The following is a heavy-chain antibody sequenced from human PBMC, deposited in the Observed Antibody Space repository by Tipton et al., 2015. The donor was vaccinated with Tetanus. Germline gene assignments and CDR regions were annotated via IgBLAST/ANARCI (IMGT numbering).Heavy chain of an antibody. CDR2: VSSGSTYT. Sequence: SLRLSCEASGFVFTTYSMNWFRQAPGRRLEWVASVSSGSTYTKFPDSLRGRFTISRDDAKNSVYLQVNSLRAEDTAVYYCTRDRDWTLDVWGRGTTVTVSS. J-gene: IGHJ6*02. D-gene: IGHD1-1*01. CDR1: GFVFTTYS. CDR3: TRDRDWTLDV. V-gene: IGHV3-21*01.